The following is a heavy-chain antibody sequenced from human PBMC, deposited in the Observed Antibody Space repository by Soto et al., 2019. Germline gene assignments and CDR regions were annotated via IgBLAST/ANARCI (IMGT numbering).Heavy chain of an antibody. V-gene: IGHV4-31*03. CDR1: GCSISSVGYY. Sequence: QVQLQESGPGLVKPSQTLSLTCTVSGCSISSVGYYWRWLRHHPGKGLEWIGYIYYSGRTYYNPSLKSRVTLSVDKAKNHFCLKLSSVIAEDTAVYYWARSVDPWGQGTLVTVSS. CDR3: ARSVDP. J-gene: IGHJ5*02. CDR2: IYYSGRT.